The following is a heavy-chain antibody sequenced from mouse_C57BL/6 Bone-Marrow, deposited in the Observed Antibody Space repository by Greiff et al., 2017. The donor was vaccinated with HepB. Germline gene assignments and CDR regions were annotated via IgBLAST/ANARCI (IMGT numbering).Heavy chain of an antibody. J-gene: IGHJ3*01. CDR3: ARGREYYDKGFAY. CDR2: INPSSGYT. Sequence: QVQLKESGAELARPGASVKMSCKASGYTFTSYTMHWVKQRPGQGLEWIGYINPSSGYTKYNQKFKDKATLTADKSSSTAYMQLSSLTSEDSAVYYCARGREYYDKGFAYWGQGTLVTVSA. CDR1: GYTFTSYT. V-gene: IGHV1-4*01. D-gene: IGHD2-4*01.